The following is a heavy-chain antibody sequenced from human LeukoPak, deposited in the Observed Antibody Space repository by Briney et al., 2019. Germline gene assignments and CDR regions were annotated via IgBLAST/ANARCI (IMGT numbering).Heavy chain of an antibody. Sequence: PGESLKIPCKGSGYSFTSYWIAWVRQLPGKGLECMGIIYPADSDARYSPSFQGQVTISVDKSITTAYLQWSSLKASDTAMYYCARQSPFSSGLDYWGQGTLVTVSS. CDR1: GYSFTSYW. V-gene: IGHV5-51*01. CDR3: ARQSPFSSGLDY. J-gene: IGHJ4*02. D-gene: IGHD6-19*01. CDR2: IYPADSDA.